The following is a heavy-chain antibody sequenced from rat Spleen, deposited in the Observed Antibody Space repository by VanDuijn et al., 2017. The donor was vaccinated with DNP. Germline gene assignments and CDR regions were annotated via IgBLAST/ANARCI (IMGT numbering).Heavy chain of an antibody. J-gene: IGHJ3*01. CDR1: GFSITTNY. Sequence: EVQLQESGPGLVKPSHSLSLTCSVTGFSITTNYWGWIRKFPGNKMEWIGHISYSGTSGYNPSLKSRISITRDTSKNQFFLQVNSVTTDDSATYYCARSSSILDYFNYWGQGTLVTVSS. CDR2: ISYSGTS. CDR3: ARSSSILDYFNY. D-gene: IGHD1-6*01. V-gene: IGHV3-1*01.